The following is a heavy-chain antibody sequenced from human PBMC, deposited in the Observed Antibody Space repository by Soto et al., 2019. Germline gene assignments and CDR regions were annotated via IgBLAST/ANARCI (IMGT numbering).Heavy chain of an antibody. Sequence: SETLSLTCTVSGGSVSSNNYYWSWIRQPPGKGLEWIGYIYYSGSTNYNPSLKSRVTISVDTSKNQFSLKLTSVTAADTAGYYCARLWESPDAFDIWGQGTTVTVSS. J-gene: IGHJ3*02. V-gene: IGHV4-61*01. CDR3: ARLWESPDAFDI. D-gene: IGHD3-10*01. CDR1: GGSVSSNNYY. CDR2: IYYSGST.